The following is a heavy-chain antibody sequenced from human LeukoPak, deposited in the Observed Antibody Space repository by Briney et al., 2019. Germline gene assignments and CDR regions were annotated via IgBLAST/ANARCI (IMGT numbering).Heavy chain of an antibody. V-gene: IGHV3-48*02. CDR1: GLTFSTYS. CDR2: ISSSSCTI. Sequence: TRGSPRLSCAASGLTFSTYSMNRVRQAPGKGLEWVSYISSSSCTIYYADSVKGRFTISRDNAKNSLYLQMNSLRDEDTAVYYCASGDYGDSGFDYWGQGPLVTV. D-gene: IGHD4-17*01. CDR3: ASGDYGDSGFDY. J-gene: IGHJ4*02.